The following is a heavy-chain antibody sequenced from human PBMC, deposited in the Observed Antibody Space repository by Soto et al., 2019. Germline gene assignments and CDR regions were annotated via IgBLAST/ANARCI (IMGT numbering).Heavy chain of an antibody. D-gene: IGHD2-2*01. V-gene: IGHV1-69*13. CDR1: GGTFSSYD. J-gene: IGHJ6*02. Sequence: SVKVSCKASGGTFSSYDISWGRKAPGQGLEWMGGIIPIFGTANYAQKFQGRVTITADESTSTAYMELSSLRSEDTAVYYCARDLEINCSSTSCYGYYYGMDVWGQGTTVTVSS. CDR3: ARDLEINCSSTSCYGYYYGMDV. CDR2: IIPIFGTA.